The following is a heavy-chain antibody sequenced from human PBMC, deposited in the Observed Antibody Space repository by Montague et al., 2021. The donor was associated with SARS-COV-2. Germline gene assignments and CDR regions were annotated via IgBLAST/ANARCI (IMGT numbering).Heavy chain of an antibody. CDR3: ARLPYFYDSTHAFDI. CDR1: GGSISSSSYY. Sequence: SETLSLTCTVSGGSISSSSYYWGWIRQPPGKGLEWIGNIFYSGSTYYNTSLKSLVTISVDTSKNQFPLRLSSVTAAATAVYYCARLPYFYDSTHAFDIWGQGTMVTVSS. CDR2: IFYSGST. J-gene: IGHJ3*02. D-gene: IGHD3-22*01. V-gene: IGHV4-39*01.